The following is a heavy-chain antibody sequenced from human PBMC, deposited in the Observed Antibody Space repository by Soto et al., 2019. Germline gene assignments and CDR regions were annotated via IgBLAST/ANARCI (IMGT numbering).Heavy chain of an antibody. Sequence: QVQLVQPGAEVKKPGASVKFSCKASGYIFTNFYIHWVRQAPGQGLEWIGIINPNGGSTNYAQNFQGRVTMTRDTSTSTVYMGLSSLRSEDTVVYYCTRGLASGDYWGQGTLITVSS. J-gene: IGHJ4*02. V-gene: IGHV1-46*03. CDR3: TRGLASGDY. D-gene: IGHD6-6*01. CDR1: GYIFTNFY. CDR2: INPNGGST.